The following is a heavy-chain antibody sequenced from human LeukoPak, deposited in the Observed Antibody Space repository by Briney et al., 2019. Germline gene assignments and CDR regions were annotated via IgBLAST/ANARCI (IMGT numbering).Heavy chain of an antibody. V-gene: IGHV3-7*01. Sequence: GGSLRLSCAASGLTFNDYWMSWVRQAPGKGLEWVANIEQDGSERYYVDSVKGRFTISRDNAKNSLYLQMNSLRAEDTAVYYCASLSNLLHVDYWAYGTLESVSS. CDR2: IEQDGSER. CDR1: GLTFNDYW. J-gene: IGHJ4*01. CDR3: ASLSNLLHVDY.